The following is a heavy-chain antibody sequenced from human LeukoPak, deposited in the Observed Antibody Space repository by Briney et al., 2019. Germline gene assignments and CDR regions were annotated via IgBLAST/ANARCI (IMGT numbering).Heavy chain of an antibody. CDR3: ARSGSSVANNWLDT. Sequence: SVKVSCKASGGTFRTHAITWVRQAPGHGFELLAGIIPIFGTPSYVRKFQGRVTITVDDSTGTAYMELTSLGSEDTAVYYCARSGSSVANNWLDTWGQGTLVTVSS. V-gene: IGHV1-69*01. J-gene: IGHJ5*02. CDR1: GGTFRTHA. D-gene: IGHD6-6*01. CDR2: IIPIFGTP.